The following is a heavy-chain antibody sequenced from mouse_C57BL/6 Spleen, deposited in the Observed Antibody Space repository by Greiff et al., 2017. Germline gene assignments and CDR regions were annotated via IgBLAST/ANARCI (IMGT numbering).Heavy chain of an antibody. J-gene: IGHJ2*01. CDR2: IYPGSGST. CDR1: GYTFTSYW. V-gene: IGHV1-55*01. D-gene: IGHD1-1*01. Sequence: QVQLQQPGAELVKPGASVKMSCKASGYTFTSYWITWVKQRPGQGLEWIGDIYPGSGSTNYNEKFKSTATLTVDTSSSTAYMQLSSLTSEDSAVYYCARGVTTVVEEYYFDYWGQGTTLTVSS. CDR3: ARGVTTVVEEYYFDY.